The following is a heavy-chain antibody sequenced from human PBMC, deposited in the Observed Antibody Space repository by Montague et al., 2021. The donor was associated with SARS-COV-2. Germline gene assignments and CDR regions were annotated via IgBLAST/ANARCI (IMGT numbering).Heavy chain of an antibody. J-gene: IGHJ4*02. D-gene: IGHD3-10*01. CDR3: TRNAHYGSASYYIDY. CDR1: GASVNSGDFY. CDR2: IYYSVXT. Sequence: SETLSLTCTVSGASVNSGDFYRSWIRQAPGKGLEWMGYIYYSVXTXYXXXXKXRISISVDRSMNQFSLKLRSVTAADTAVYFCTRNAHYGSASYYIDYWGLGTVVIVSS. V-gene: IGHV4-61*08.